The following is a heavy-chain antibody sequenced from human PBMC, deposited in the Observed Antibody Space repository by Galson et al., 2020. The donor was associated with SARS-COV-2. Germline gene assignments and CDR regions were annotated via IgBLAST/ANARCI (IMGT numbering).Heavy chain of an antibody. CDR1: GFTFSSYW. V-gene: IGHV3-74*01. J-gene: IGHJ4*02. Sequence: GGSLRLSCAATGFTFSSYWIDWVRHAQGKGLELVSRINGDGSSKSYVDSVKGRFTISRDKAKNTLYLQMNSLRAEDTAVYYCASRDFWSGNFDYCGQGTLVTVSS. D-gene: IGHD3-3*01. CDR3: ASRDFWSGNFDY. CDR2: INGDGSSK.